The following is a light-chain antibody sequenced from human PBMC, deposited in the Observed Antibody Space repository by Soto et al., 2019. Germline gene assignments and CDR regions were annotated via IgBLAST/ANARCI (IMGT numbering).Light chain of an antibody. J-gene: IGKJ1*01. CDR3: QHYNDWPPTWT. V-gene: IGKV3-15*01. CDR2: GAS. Sequence: EIVMTQSPATLSVSPGERATLSCRASQSVSSKLAWYQQKPGQVPRVRIYGASTRATGIPARFSGSGSGTEFTLTISSLQSEDFAVYFCQHYNDWPPTWTFGQGTRVEIK. CDR1: QSVSSK.